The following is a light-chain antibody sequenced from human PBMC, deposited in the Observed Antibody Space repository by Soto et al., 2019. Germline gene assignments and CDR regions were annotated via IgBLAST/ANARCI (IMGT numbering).Light chain of an antibody. Sequence: QPVLTQPPSVSGTPGQRVTISCSGSSSNIGSNTVNWYQQLPGTAPKLLIYNNNQRPSGVPDRFSGSKSGTSASLAITGLQSEDEPDYYCAAWDDSLNGPVFGGGTKLTVL. CDR2: NNN. J-gene: IGLJ2*01. CDR3: AAWDDSLNGPV. V-gene: IGLV1-44*01. CDR1: SSNIGSNT.